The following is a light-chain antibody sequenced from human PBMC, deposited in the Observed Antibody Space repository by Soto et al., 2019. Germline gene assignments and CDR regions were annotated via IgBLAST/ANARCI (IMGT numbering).Light chain of an antibody. CDR1: TSDVGSYDL. J-gene: IGLJ1*01. CDR3: CSYAGSSTYV. CDR2: DVT. Sequence: QSVLTQPASVSGSPGQSITISCTGTTSDVGSYDLVSWYQQHPGKAPKLTIYDVTKRPSGVSNRFSGSKSGNTASLTISGLQAEDEADYYCCSYAGSSTYVFGSGTKVTVL. V-gene: IGLV2-23*02.